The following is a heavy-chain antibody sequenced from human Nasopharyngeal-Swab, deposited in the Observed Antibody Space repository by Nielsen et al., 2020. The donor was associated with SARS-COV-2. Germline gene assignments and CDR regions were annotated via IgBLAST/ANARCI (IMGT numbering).Heavy chain of an antibody. V-gene: IGHV3-53*01. CDR1: GFTVSSNY. CDR2: IYSGGST. J-gene: IGHJ4*02. CDR3: ARGLSPYDY. D-gene: IGHD2/OR15-2a*01. Sequence: GASLQISCAASGFTVSSNYMSWVRQAPGKGLEWVSVIYSGGSTYYADSVKGRFTISRDNSKNTLYLRMNSLRAEDTAVYYCARGLSPYDYWGQGTLVIVSS.